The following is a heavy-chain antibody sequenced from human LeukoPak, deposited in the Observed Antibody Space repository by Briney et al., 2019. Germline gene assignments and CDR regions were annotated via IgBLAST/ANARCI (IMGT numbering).Heavy chain of an antibody. CDR2: IIPIFGTA. CDR3: ARGGRGYSYGDFDY. D-gene: IGHD5-18*01. CDR1: GGTFSSYA. J-gene: IGHJ4*02. V-gene: IGHV1-69*06. Sequence: GASVKVSCKASGGTFSSYAISWVRQAPGQGLEWMGGIIPIFGTANYAQKFQGRVTITADKSTSTAYMELSSLRSEDTAVYYCARGGRGYSYGDFDYWGQGTLVTVSS.